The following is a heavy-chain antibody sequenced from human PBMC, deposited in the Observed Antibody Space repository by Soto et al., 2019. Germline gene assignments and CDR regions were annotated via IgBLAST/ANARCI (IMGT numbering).Heavy chain of an antibody. CDR1: GYTFTTFW. J-gene: IGHJ5*02. V-gene: IGHV5-10-1*01. CDR2: IDPGDTYA. D-gene: IGHD2-2*01. CDR3: ARIYCTTTTCDSWFDP. Sequence: PGESLKISCTGFGYTFTTFWISWVRQMPGKGLEWMGRIDPGDTYATYSPAFQGHVTISADKATSTAYLQWSSLKASYTAMYFWARIYCTTTTCDSWFDPWGQGTLFTVAS.